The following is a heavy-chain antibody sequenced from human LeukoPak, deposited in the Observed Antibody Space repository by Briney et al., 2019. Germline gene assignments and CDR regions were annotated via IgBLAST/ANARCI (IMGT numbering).Heavy chain of an antibody. D-gene: IGHD5-12*01. CDR2: IYASGST. CDR1: GGSISSYY. CDR3: AQSDVGYGRIDY. V-gene: IGHV4-4*07. Sequence: PSETLSLTCTVSGGSISSYYWSWIRQPAGGGLEWIGRIYASGSTNYSPSLKSRVTVSVDTSKSQFSLKLSSVTAADTAVYYCAQSDVGYGRIDYWGQGTLVTVSS. J-gene: IGHJ4*02.